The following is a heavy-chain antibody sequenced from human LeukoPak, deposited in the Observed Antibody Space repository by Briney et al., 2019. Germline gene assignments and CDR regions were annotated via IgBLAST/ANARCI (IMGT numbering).Heavy chain of an antibody. D-gene: IGHD3-3*01. J-gene: IGHJ6*03. CDR2: IYYSGST. V-gene: IGHV4-39*01. CDR1: GGSISSSSYY. Sequence: SETLSLTCTVSGGSISSSSYYWGWIRQPPGKGLEWIGGIYYSGSTYYNPSLKSRVTISVDTSKNQFSLKLSSVTAADTAVYYCASQKTYYDFWSGYTYYYYMDVWGKGTTVTVSS. CDR3: ASQKTYYDFWSGYTYYYYMDV.